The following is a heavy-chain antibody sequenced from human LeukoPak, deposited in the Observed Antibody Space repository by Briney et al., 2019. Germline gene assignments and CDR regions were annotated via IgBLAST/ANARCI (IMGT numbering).Heavy chain of an antibody. V-gene: IGHV4-39*01. D-gene: IGHD1-26*01. Sequence: PSETLSLTCTVSGGSITSTTYYWGWIRQPPGKGLESIGSIYYSGSTYYNPSLNSRVTVSVDTSRNQFSLRLSSVTAADTAVYYCARHGMGATFRFFDLWGRGTLVTVSS. CDR1: GGSITSTTYY. CDR3: ARHGMGATFRFFDL. J-gene: IGHJ2*01. CDR2: IYYSGST.